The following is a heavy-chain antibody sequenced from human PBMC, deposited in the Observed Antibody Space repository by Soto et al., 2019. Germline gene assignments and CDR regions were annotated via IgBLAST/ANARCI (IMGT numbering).Heavy chain of an antibody. V-gene: IGHV1-46*01. CDR1: GYDVTRYY. J-gene: IGHJ6*02. CDR2: INPTGGGRT. D-gene: IGHD1-1*01. Sequence: QVQLVQSGAEVKKPGASVKVSCKASGYDVTRYYIHWVRQGPGQGLEWMGIINPTGGGRTKYAQKFQGRVTVTSDRSTSTVYMTLTSLRSDATAVYYCAKAGENDGDPHLDYYYYGMDVWGQGTTVTVSS. CDR3: AKAGENDGDPHLDYYYYGMDV.